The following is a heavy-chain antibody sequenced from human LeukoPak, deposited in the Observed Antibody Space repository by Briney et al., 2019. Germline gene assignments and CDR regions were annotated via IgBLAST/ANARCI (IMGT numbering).Heavy chain of an antibody. V-gene: IGHV3-7*05. CDR1: GFTFRSYW. CDR3: ARNGDFVDY. D-gene: IGHD4-17*01. J-gene: IGHJ4*02. Sequence: GGSLRLSCAASGFTFRSYWMSWVRQAPGKGLEWVANIKRDGSEKYYVDSVKGRFSISRDNAKNSLYLQTNSLRAEDTALYYCARNGDFVDYWGQGTPVTVSS. CDR2: IKRDGSEK.